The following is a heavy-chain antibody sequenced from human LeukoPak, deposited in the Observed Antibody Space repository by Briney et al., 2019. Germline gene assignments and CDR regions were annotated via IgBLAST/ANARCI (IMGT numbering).Heavy chain of an antibody. CDR1: GGSFSGYY. J-gene: IGHJ5*02. CDR2: INHSGST. Sequence: SETLSLTCAVYGGSFSGYYWSWIRQPPGKGLEWIGEINHSGSTNYNPSLKSRVTISVDTSKNQFSLKLSSVTAADTAVYYCARGWYSSTTVRPYNWFDPWAREPWSPSP. CDR3: ARGWYSSTTVRPYNWFDP. V-gene: IGHV4-34*01. D-gene: IGHD2-15*01.